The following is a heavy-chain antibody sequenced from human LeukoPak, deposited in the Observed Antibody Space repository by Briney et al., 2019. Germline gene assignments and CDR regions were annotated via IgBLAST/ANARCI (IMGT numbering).Heavy chain of an antibody. J-gene: IGHJ5*02. V-gene: IGHV5-51*01. Sequence: GESLKISCKGSEYSFTNYWIGWVRQMPGQGLEWMGIIYPGDSDTRYTRYSPSFQGQVTISADKSISTTYLQLSSLKASDTAIYYCARLRSSVGGKQYNYLDPWGQGTLVTVSS. CDR3: ARLRSSVGGKQYNYLDP. CDR2: IYPGDSDTRYT. D-gene: IGHD6-19*01. CDR1: EYSFTNYW.